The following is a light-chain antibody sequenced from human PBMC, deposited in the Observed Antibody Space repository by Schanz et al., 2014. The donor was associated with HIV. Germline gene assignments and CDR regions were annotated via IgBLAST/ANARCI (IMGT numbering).Light chain of an antibody. J-gene: IGLJ2*01. CDR3: SSYALSKTWEVI. Sequence: QSALTQPASVSGSLGQSITISCTGTSGDVGRYDYVSWYQQHPGQAPKLLIYDVTYRPSGISNRFSGSKSGYTASLTISGLQAEDEADYYCSSYALSKTWEVIFGGGTKVTVL. CDR1: SGDVGRYDY. CDR2: DVT. V-gene: IGLV2-14*03.